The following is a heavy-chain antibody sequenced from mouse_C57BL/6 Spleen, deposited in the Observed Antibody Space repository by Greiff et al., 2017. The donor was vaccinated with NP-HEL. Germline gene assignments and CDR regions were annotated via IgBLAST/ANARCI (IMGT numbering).Heavy chain of an antibody. CDR3: ARKAYYSNYGYAMDY. CDR2: ISSGSSTI. J-gene: IGHJ4*01. CDR1: GFTFSDYG. Sequence: EVMLVESGGGLVKPGGSLKLSCAASGFTFSDYGMHWVRQAPEKGLEWVAYISSGSSTIYYADTVKGRFTISRDNAKNTLFLQMTSLRSEDTAMYYCARKAYYSNYGYAMDYWGQGTSVTVSS. D-gene: IGHD2-5*01. V-gene: IGHV5-17*01.